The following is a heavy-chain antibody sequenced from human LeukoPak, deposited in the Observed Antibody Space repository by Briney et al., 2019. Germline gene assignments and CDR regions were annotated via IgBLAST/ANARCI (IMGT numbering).Heavy chain of an antibody. V-gene: IGHV4-30-4*01. D-gene: IGHD3-10*01. Sequence: SQTLSLTCTVSGGSISSGEYYWSRILQPPLKGLEWIGYIYYSGTTYYNPSLKSRVTISVDTSKNQFSLKLTSVTAADTDVYFCARGPYGSGSYYRGQGTLVTVSS. CDR1: GGSISSGEYY. CDR3: ARGPYGSGSYY. J-gene: IGHJ4*02. CDR2: IYYSGTT.